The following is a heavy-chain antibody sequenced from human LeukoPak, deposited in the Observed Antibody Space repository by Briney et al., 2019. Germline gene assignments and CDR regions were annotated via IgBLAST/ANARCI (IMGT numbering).Heavy chain of an antibody. V-gene: IGHV3-23*01. CDR1: GFTFSNYA. CDR3: AASLPNIVVVPAAKGPFGS. Sequence: TGGSLRLSCAASGFTFSNYAVSWVRQAPGKGLEGVSGINGGGGGGTFHADSVRGRFTISRDNSKNTLYLQMSSLRAEDTAVYYCAASLPNIVVVPAAKGPFGSWGQGTLVTVSS. CDR2: INGGGGGGT. J-gene: IGHJ5*02. D-gene: IGHD2-2*01.